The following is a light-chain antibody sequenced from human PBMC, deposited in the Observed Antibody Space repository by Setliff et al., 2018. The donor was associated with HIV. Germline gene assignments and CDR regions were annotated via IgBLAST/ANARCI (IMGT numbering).Light chain of an antibody. CDR1: SSDVGAYNY. CDR2: EVN. J-gene: IGLJ2*01. Sequence: QSALTQPRSVSGSPGQSVTFSCTGSSSDVGAYNYVSWYQQPPGTAPKLMIYEVNNRPSGVPDRFSGSKSGNTASLTISGLQAEDEADYYCSSCSSSSTLVFGGGTKVTVL. V-gene: IGLV2-18*02. CDR3: SSCSSSSTLV.